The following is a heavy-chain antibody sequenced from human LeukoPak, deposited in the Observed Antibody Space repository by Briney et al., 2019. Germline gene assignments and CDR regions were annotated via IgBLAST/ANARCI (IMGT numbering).Heavy chain of an antibody. V-gene: IGHV1-2*02. CDR2: INPNSGGT. D-gene: IGHD4-11*01. CDR3: AREGDSNWYYYFDY. Sequence: ASVKVSCKASGYTFTGYYMHWVRQAPGQGLEWMGWINPNSGGTNYAQKFQGRVTMTRDTSISTAYMELSRLRSDDTAVYYCAREGDSNWYYYFDYWGRGTLVTVSS. J-gene: IGHJ4*02. CDR1: GYTFTGYY.